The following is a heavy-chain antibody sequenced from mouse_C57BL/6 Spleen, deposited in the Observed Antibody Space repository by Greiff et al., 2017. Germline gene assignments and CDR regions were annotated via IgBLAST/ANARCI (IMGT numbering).Heavy chain of an antibody. D-gene: IGHD2-2*01. V-gene: IGHV1-22*01. CDR3: ARSGGYDDYYYAMDY. J-gene: IGHJ4*01. CDR2: INPNNGGT. CDR1: GYTFTDYN. Sequence: VQLQQSGPELVKPGASVKMSCKASGYTFTDYNMHWVKQSHGKSLEWIGYINPNNGGTSYNQKFKGKATLTVNKSSSTAYMELRSLTSEDSAVYYCARSGGYDDYYYAMDYWGQGTSVTVSS.